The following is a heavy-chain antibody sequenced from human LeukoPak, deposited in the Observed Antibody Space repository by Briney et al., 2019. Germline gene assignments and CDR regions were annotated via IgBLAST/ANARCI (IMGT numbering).Heavy chain of an antibody. CDR3: ARPQRGYSYGYDY. CDR1: GGSISSYY. Sequence: PSETLSLTCTVSGGSISSYYWSWIRQPPGKGLEWIGYIYYSGSTNYNPSLKSRVTISVDTSKNQFSLKLSSATAADTAVYYCARPQRGYSYGYDYWGQGTLVTVSS. D-gene: IGHD5-18*01. CDR2: IYYSGST. V-gene: IGHV4-59*12. J-gene: IGHJ4*02.